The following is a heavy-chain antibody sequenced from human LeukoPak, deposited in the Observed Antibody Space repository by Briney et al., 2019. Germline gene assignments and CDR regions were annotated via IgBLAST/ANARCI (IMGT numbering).Heavy chain of an antibody. CDR3: ARGPRSSDWYSVDY. D-gene: IGHD6-19*01. V-gene: IGHV3-7*05. J-gene: IGHJ4*02. CDR1: GFTFSSYW. Sequence: GRSLRLSCAASGFTFSSYWMSWVRQAPGKGLEWVANIKEDGSEKYYVDSVKGRFTISRENAKNSLYLQMNSLRVEDTAVYYCARGPRSSDWYSVDYWGRGTLVTVSS. CDR2: IKEDGSEK.